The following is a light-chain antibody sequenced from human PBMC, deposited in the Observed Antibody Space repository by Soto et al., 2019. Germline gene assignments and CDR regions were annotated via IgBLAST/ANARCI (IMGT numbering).Light chain of an antibody. V-gene: IGKV1-9*01. CDR3: QHLHSYPIT. J-gene: IGKJ5*01. Sequence: DIQLTQSPAFLSASVGARVPITGRASQDISYYLAWYQQKPGKAPNLLIYLASTLQSGVPSRFSGRGSGTEFTLTISSLQPDDSGTFYCQHLHSYPITFGQGTRLEIK. CDR2: LAS. CDR1: QDISYY.